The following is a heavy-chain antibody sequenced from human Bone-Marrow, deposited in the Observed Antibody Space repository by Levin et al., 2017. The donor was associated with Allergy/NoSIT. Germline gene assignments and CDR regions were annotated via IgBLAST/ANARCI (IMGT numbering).Heavy chain of an antibody. CDR2: ISYDGSNK. Sequence: PGGSLRLSCAASGFTFSSYGMHWVRQAPGKGLEWVAVISYDGSNKYYADSVKGRFTISRDNSKNTLYLQMNSLRAEDTAVYYCAKPVCGYWGQGTLVTVSS. CDR1: GFTFSSYG. V-gene: IGHV3-30*18. CDR3: AKPVCGY. J-gene: IGHJ4*02.